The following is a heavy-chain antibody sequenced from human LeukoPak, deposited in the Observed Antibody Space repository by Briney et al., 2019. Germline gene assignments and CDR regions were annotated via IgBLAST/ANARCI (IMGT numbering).Heavy chain of an antibody. V-gene: IGHV4-39*01. J-gene: IGHJ1*01. CDR2: IYYSGRT. CDR3: ARRRYYDGSGYLE. Sequence: SETLSLTCSVSGDSVSRSDSYWGWIRQPPGKGLEWIGTIYYSGRTYYSPSLKSRVTMSVDPSNNQFSLNLRSVTAADTALYYCARRRYYDGSGYLEWGQGTLLSVSS. CDR1: GDSVSRSDSY. D-gene: IGHD3-22*01.